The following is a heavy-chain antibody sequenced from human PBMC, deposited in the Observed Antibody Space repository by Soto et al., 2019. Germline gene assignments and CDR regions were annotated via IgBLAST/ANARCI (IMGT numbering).Heavy chain of an antibody. V-gene: IGHV4-59*08. CDR3: ARHATMVRGVIAPDY. Sequence: QVQLQESGPGLVKPSETLSLTCTVSGGSISSYYWSWIRQPPGKGLEWIGYIYYSGSTNYNPSLKSRVTISVDTSKNQFSLKLSSLTAADTAVYYCARHATMVRGVIAPDYWGQGTLVTVSS. J-gene: IGHJ4*02. CDR2: IYYSGST. D-gene: IGHD3-10*01. CDR1: GGSISSYY.